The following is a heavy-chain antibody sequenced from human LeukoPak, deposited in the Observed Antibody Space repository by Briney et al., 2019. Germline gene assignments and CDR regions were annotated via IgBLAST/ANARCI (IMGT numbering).Heavy chain of an antibody. Sequence: ASVKVSCKASGYTFTSYGISWVRQAPGQGLEWMGWINTNTGNPTYAQGFTGRFVFSLDTSVGTAYLQISSLKAEDTAVYYCARESRDDFWSGSVQFDYWGQGTLVTVSS. J-gene: IGHJ4*02. CDR3: ARESRDDFWSGSVQFDY. CDR2: INTNTGNP. V-gene: IGHV7-4-1*02. CDR1: GYTFTSYG. D-gene: IGHD3-3*01.